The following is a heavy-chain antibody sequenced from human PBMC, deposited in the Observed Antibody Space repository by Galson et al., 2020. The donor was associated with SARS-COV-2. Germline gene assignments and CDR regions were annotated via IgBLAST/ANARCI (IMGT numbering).Heavy chain of an antibody. CDR3: AISFGIKGYYGMDV. J-gene: IGHJ6*02. V-gene: IGHV1-18*04. CDR2: ISAYNGNT. D-gene: IGHD3-10*01. Sequence: ASVKVSCKASGYTFTSYGISWVRQAPGQGLEWMGWISAYNGNTNYAQKLQGRVTMTTDTSTSTAYMELRSLRSDDTAVYYCAISFGIKGYYGMDVWGQGTTVTVSS. CDR1: GYTFTSYG.